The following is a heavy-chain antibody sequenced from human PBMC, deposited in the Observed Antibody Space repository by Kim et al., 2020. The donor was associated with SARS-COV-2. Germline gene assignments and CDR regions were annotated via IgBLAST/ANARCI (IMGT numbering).Heavy chain of an antibody. J-gene: IGHJ4*02. Sequence: YCNPSLKSRDAISVDTSKNQCSLKLSSVTAADTAVYYCARLGVQLGTFDYWGQGTLVTVSS. D-gene: IGHD6-6*01. CDR3: ARLGVQLGTFDY. V-gene: IGHV4-39*01.